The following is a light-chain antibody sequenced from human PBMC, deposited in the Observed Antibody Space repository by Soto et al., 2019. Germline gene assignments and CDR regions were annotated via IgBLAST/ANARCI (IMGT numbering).Light chain of an antibody. J-gene: IGKJ1*01. CDR3: QQSFSTPPWA. CDR1: QSISNY. Sequence: DIQMTQSPSSLSASIGDRVTITCRASQSISNYLNWYQLRPRKAPTLLIYAASILQSGVPSRFSGSGSGTDFTLTISSLQPEDFATYYCQQSFSTPPWAFGQGTKVDIK. CDR2: AAS. V-gene: IGKV1-39*01.